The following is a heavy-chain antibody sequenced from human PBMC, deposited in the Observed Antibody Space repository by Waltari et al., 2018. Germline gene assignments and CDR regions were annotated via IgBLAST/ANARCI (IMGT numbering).Heavy chain of an antibody. D-gene: IGHD3-10*01. Sequence: EVQLVESGGGLVQPGGSLRLSCAASGFTFSSHAMSWVRQAPGQGLEWVSAISGSGGSTYYADSVKGRFTISRDNSKNTLYLQMNSLRAEDTAVYYCAKSTRDMVRGVYDAFDIWGQGTMVTVSS. CDR2: ISGSGGST. J-gene: IGHJ3*02. CDR3: AKSTRDMVRGVYDAFDI. V-gene: IGHV3-23*04. CDR1: GFTFSSHA.